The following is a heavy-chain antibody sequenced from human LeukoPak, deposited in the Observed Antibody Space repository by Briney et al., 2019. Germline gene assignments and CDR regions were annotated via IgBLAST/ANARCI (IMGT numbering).Heavy chain of an antibody. V-gene: IGHV3-53*01. D-gene: IGHD4-17*01. CDR2: IYSGGST. Sequence: PGGSLRLSCAASGFTVSSNYMSWVRQAPGKGLEWVSVIYSGGSTYYADSVKGRFTISRDNSKNTLYLQMNSLRAEDTAVYYCARDNGDNGYLFDYWGQGTLVTVSS. J-gene: IGHJ4*02. CDR1: GFTVSSNY. CDR3: ARDNGDNGYLFDY.